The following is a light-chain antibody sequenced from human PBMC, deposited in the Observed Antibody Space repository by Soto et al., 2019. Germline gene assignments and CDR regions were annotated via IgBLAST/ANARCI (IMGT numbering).Light chain of an antibody. Sequence: EIVMTQSPATLSVSPWEGATLSCMASQIVNNNLAWYQQTPGRAPMLLIYGASTRATGMPARFSGSGSGTEFTLSISSPQSEDFAVYYCQQYNNWPLTFGGGTKVDI. J-gene: IGKJ4*01. V-gene: IGKV3-15*01. CDR3: QQYNNWPLT. CDR2: GAS. CDR1: QIVNNN.